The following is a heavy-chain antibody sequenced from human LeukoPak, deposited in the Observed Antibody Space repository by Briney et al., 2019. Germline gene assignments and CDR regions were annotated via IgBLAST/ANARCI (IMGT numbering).Heavy chain of an antibody. D-gene: IGHD3-22*01. CDR1: GGTFSSYA. V-gene: IGHV1-69*05. J-gene: IGHJ4*02. CDR3: AREAPNYYDSSGYYPFDY. CDR2: IIPIFGTA. Sequence: SVKVSCKASGGTFSSYAISWVRQAPGQGLEWMGRIIPIFGTANYAQKFQGRVTITTDESTSTAFMELRSLRSEDTAVYYCAREAPNYYDSSGYYPFDYWGQGTLVTVSS.